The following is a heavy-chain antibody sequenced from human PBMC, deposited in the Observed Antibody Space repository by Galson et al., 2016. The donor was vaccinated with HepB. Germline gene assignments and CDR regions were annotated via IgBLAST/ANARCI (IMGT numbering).Heavy chain of an antibody. CDR1: RFNFSSYW. J-gene: IGHJ6*02. CDR2: INSDGRST. Sequence: SLRLSCAASRFNFSSYWMHWVRKAPGKGLVWVSRINSDGRSTIYADSVAGRFTNSRDKAKKTLYMQMNSLGAEDTAVYYCARGTVVTPAGFHYYGMDVWGRVTTVSVSS. V-gene: IGHV3-74*01. CDR3: ARGTVVTPAGFHYYGMDV. D-gene: IGHD4-23*01.